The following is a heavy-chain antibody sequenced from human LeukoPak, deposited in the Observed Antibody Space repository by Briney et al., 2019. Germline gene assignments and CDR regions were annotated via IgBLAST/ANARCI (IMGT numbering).Heavy chain of an antibody. Sequence: SGPTLVNPTQTLTLTCTFSGFSLSTSGVGVGWIRQPPGKALEWLALIYWDDDKRYSPSLNSRLTITKDTSKNQVVLTMTNMGPVDTATYYCAHYLAGFDYWGQGTLVTVSS. V-gene: IGHV2-5*02. CDR1: GFSLSTSGVG. CDR2: IYWDDDK. CDR3: AHYLAGFDY. J-gene: IGHJ4*02.